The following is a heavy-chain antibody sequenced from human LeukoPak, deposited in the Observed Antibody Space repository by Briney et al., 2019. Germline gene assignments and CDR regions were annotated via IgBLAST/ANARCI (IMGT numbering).Heavy chain of an antibody. V-gene: IGHV3-48*01. CDR3: ARYHPVARGSIDY. CDR1: GFTFNSYN. CDR2: ISSSSANI. Sequence: GGSLRLSCVASGFTFNSYNMNWVRQAPGKGLEWVSYISSSSANIFYADSVKGRFTISRDNAKNSLFLQLSSLRAEDTAVYYCARYHPVARGSIDYWGQGTLRTVSS. D-gene: IGHD3-10*01. J-gene: IGHJ4*02.